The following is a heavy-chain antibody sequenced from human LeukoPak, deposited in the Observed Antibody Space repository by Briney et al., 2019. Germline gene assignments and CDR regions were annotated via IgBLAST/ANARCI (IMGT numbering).Heavy chain of an antibody. CDR1: GLNFDDSA. J-gene: IGHJ4*02. CDR2: ISADGGST. CDR3: AKESGKFDY. Sequence: GGSLRLSCVASGLNFDDSAMHWVRQAPGKGLEWVPLISADGGSTFSADSVKGRFSISRGNSKNSLYLQMNSLRSEDTAMYYCAKESGKFDYWGQGTLVAVSS. V-gene: IGHV3-43*02.